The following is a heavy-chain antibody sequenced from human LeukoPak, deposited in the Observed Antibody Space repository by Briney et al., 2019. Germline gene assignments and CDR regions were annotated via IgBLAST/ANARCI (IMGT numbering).Heavy chain of an antibody. D-gene: IGHD3-10*01. Sequence: PGGSLRLSCAASGFTFDDYAMHWVRQAPGKGLEWVSGISWNSGSIGYADSVKGRFTISRDNAKNSLYLQMNSLRAEDTALYYCAKATPDYYGSGAFDYWGQGTLVTVSS. V-gene: IGHV3-9*01. CDR3: AKATPDYYGSGAFDY. J-gene: IGHJ4*02. CDR1: GFTFDDYA. CDR2: ISWNSGSI.